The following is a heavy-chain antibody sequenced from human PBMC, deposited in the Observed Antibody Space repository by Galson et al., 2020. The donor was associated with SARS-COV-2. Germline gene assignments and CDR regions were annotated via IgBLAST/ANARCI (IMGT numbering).Heavy chain of an antibody. Sequence: SETLSLTCIVSGASISSGSYYWTWIRQPAGKGLEWIGHIYISGTTNYNPSLKSRVTISLDTSENQFSLKLSSVTAADTAVYYCAREGSRYSSSSNWFDPWGQGTPVTVS. V-gene: IGHV4-61*09. CDR3: AREGSRYSSSSNWFDP. J-gene: IGHJ5*02. CDR1: GASISSGSYY. CDR2: IYISGTT. D-gene: IGHD6-6*01.